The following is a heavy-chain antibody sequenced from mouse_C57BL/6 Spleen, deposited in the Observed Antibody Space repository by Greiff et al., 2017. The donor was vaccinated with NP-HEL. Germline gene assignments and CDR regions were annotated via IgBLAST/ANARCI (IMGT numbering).Heavy chain of an antibody. CDR1: GFSLTSYG. D-gene: IGHD1-1*01. Sequence: QVQLQQSGPGLVQPSQSLSITCTVSGFSLTSYGVHWVRQSPGKGLEWLGVIWSGGSTDYNAALISRLSISKDNSKSQVFFKMNSLQADDTAIYYCARMITTVVGGFDVWGTGTTVTVSS. CDR3: ARMITTVVGGFDV. V-gene: IGHV2-2*01. CDR2: IWSGGST. J-gene: IGHJ1*03.